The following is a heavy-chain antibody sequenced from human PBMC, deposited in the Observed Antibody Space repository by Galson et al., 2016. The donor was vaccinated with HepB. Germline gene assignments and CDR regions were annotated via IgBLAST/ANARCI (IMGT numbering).Heavy chain of an antibody. D-gene: IGHD2-15*01. J-gene: IGHJ6*02. CDR1: GFTVSSNY. CDR2: IYSGGST. V-gene: IGHV3-53*01. Sequence: SLRLSCAASGFTVSSNYMSWVRQAPGKGLEWVSLIYSGGSTYYADSVKGRFTISRDNSKNTLYLQMNSLRAEDTAVYYCARDGGARRRHCSGGSGYSQFDYYYGMGVWGQGTTVIVSS. CDR3: ARDGGARRRHCSGGSGYSQFDYYYGMGV.